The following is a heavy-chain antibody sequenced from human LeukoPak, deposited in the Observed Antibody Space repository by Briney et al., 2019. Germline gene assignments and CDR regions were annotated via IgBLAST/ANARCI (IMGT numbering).Heavy chain of an antibody. Sequence: GRSLRLSCAASGFTFSSYGMHWVRQAPGKGLEWVAVISYDGSNKYYADSVKGRFTISRDNSKNTLYLQMNSLRAEDTAVYYCAKDLQYYYDSSGSLPDFDYWGQGTLVTVSS. CDR1: GFTFSSYG. V-gene: IGHV3-30*18. CDR3: AKDLQYYYDSSGSLPDFDY. D-gene: IGHD3-22*01. J-gene: IGHJ4*02. CDR2: ISYDGSNK.